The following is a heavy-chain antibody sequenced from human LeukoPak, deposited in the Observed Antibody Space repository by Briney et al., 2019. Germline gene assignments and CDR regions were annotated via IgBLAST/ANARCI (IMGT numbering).Heavy chain of an antibody. J-gene: IGHJ4*02. Sequence: PGGSLRLSCEASGFTFTTYSMTWVRQAPGKGLEWVSSISSSSSYIYYADSVKGRFTISRDNAKNTLYLQMSFLRADDTAVYFCAKDWGPHFASGSSYFDSWGQGTLVTVSS. V-gene: IGHV3-21*01. CDR2: ISSSSSYI. CDR1: GFTFTTYS. CDR3: AKDWGPHFASGSSYFDS. D-gene: IGHD3-10*01.